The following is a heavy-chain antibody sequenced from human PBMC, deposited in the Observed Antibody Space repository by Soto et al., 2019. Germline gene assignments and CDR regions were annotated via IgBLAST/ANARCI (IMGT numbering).Heavy chain of an antibody. Sequence: ASVKVSCKASGYTFTSCGISWVRQAPGQGPEWMGWISAYNGNKKDHQKIQRRVTTSVDKSKNQFHLNLSHVTAADTALYYCARTTVNTNYYYYYMDVWGKGTTVTVSS. CDR1: GYTFTSCG. J-gene: IGHJ6*03. CDR3: ARTTVNTNYYYYYMDV. CDR2: ISAYNGNK. V-gene: IGHV1-18*01. D-gene: IGHD4-17*01.